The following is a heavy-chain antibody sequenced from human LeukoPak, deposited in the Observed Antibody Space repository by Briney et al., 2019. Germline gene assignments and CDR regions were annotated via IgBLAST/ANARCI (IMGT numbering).Heavy chain of an antibody. CDR3: ARDLGGSSSRAFDI. CDR2: IIPIFGTA. V-gene: IGHV1-69*13. Sequence: ASVKVSCKASGGTFSSYAISWVRQAPGQGLEWMGGIIPIFGTANYAQKFQGRVTITADESTSTAYMELSSLRSEDTAVHYCARDLGGSSSRAFDIWGQGTMVTVSS. D-gene: IGHD6-6*01. CDR1: GGTFSSYA. J-gene: IGHJ3*02.